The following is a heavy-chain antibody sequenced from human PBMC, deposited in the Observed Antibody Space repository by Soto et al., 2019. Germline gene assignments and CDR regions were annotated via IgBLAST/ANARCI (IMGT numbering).Heavy chain of an antibody. CDR3: AADRRGYYYDSSGYDY. V-gene: IGHV1-58*01. Sequence: QMQLVQSGPEVKKPGTSVKVSCKASGFTFTSSAVQWVRQARGQRLEWIGWIVVGSGNTNYAQKFQERVTITRDMSTSTDYMELSSLRSEDTAVYYCAADRRGYYYDSSGYDYWGQGTLVTVSS. CDR1: GFTFTSSA. D-gene: IGHD3-22*01. J-gene: IGHJ4*02. CDR2: IVVGSGNT.